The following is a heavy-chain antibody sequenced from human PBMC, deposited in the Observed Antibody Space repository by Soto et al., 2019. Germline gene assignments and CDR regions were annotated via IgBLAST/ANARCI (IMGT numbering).Heavy chain of an antibody. V-gene: IGHV2-5*02. D-gene: IGHD6-19*01. CDR1: GFSLSSTRMA. J-gene: IGHJ4*02. CDR2: IYWDAAK. CDR3: AHIVVAGLGYYFDY. Sequence: QITLKESGPTLVKPTQTLTLTCTFSGFSLSSTRMAVGWIRQPPGKALEWLALIYWDAAKRYSPFLKSRLTITKDTSKNQVVLTMSNMDPVDTARYYCAHIVVAGLGYYFDYWGQGTLVTVSS.